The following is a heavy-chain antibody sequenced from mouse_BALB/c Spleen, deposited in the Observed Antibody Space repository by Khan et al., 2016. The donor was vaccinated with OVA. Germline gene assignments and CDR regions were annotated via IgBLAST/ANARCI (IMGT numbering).Heavy chain of an antibody. CDR1: GYTFTNYV. Sequence: VQLQQSGPELVEPGASVKMSYKASGYTFTNYVMHWVKQKPGQGLEWIGYINPYNAGTRYNEKFKGKATLTSDISSTTAYMELSSLTSEDSAVYYCAREASSWDFSFPYWGQGTLVTVSA. CDR2: INPYNAGT. CDR3: AREASSWDFSFPY. J-gene: IGHJ3*01. V-gene: IGHV1S136*01. D-gene: IGHD4-1*01.